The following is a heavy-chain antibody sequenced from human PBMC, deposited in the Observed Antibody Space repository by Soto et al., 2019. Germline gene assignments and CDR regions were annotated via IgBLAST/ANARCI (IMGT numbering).Heavy chain of an antibody. CDR3: ARVRRITMVRGVIMTLFDY. D-gene: IGHD3-10*01. Sequence: SETLSLTCTVSGGSISSGGYYWSWIRQHPGKGLEWIGYIYYSGSTYYNPSLKSRVTISVDTSKNQFSLKLSSVTAADTAVYYCARVRRITMVRGVIMTLFDYWGQGTLVTVSS. V-gene: IGHV4-31*03. J-gene: IGHJ4*02. CDR1: GGSISSGGYY. CDR2: IYYSGST.